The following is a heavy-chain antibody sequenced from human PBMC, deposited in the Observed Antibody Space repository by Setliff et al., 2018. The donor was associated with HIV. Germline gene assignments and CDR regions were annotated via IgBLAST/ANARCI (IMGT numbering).Heavy chain of an antibody. CDR2: IRDTGNA. V-gene: IGHV4-59*01. J-gene: IGHJ5*02. CDR1: GGSISPYY. D-gene: IGHD2-2*03. CDR3: ARVGSCYNTRCYSWFDP. Sequence: SETLSLTCSVSGGSISPYYWTWIRQSPGKGPEWIGYIRDTGNAHSNPSLRSRVTIAVDTSKNQLSLWLTSVTAADTAVYYCARVGSCYNTRCYSWFDPWGQGTLVTV.